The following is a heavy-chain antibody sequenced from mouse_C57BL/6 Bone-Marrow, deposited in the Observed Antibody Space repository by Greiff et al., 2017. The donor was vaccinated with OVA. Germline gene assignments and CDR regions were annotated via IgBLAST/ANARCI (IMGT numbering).Heavy chain of an antibody. J-gene: IGHJ4*01. D-gene: IGHD1-1*01. V-gene: IGHV1-81*01. Sequence: QVQLKESGAELARPGASVKLSCKASGYTFTSYGISWVKQRTGQGLEWIGEIYPRSGNTYYNETFKGKATLTADKSSSTAYMELRSLTSEDSAVYFCARRGNYYGSYAMDYWGQGTSVTVSS. CDR1: GYTFTSYG. CDR3: ARRGNYYGSYAMDY. CDR2: IYPRSGNT.